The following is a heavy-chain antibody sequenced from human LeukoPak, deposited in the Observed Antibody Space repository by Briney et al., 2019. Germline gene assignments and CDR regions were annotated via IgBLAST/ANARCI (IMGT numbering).Heavy chain of an antibody. D-gene: IGHD3-22*01. CDR2: INPNSGGT. Sequence: GASVTVSCTAAGYTFTTYYMHWVRQAPGQGLEWMGWINPNSGGTNYAQKFQGRVTMTRDTSISTAYMELSRLRSDDTAVYYCARTSYYDSSGYFATDLDVWGQGTTVTVSS. CDR1: GYTFTTYY. J-gene: IGHJ6*02. CDR3: ARTSYYDSSGYFATDLDV. V-gene: IGHV1-2*02.